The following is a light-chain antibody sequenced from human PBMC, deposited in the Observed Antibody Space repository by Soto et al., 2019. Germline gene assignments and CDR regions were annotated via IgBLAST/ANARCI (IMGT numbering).Light chain of an antibody. CDR3: GTWDSSLRAYV. CDR1: SFNIGNNY. CDR2: DNN. V-gene: IGLV1-51*01. Sequence: SVLRQPPSVCGAPGQKVTISSTGSSFNIGNNYVSWYQQLPGTAPKLLIYDNNKRPSGIPDRFSGSKSGTSATLGITGLQTGDEADYYCGTWDSSLRAYVFGTGTKVTVL. J-gene: IGLJ1*01.